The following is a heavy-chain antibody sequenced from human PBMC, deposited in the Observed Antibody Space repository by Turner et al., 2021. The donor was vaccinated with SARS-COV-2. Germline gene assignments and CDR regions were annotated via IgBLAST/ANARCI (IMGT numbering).Heavy chain of an antibody. CDR1: GFIFSSHS. CDR2: ISRSSSYM. CDR3: ARDHRPVVVPAAKRAGSDYYGMDV. V-gene: IGHV3-21*01. J-gene: IGHJ6*02. D-gene: IGHD2-2*01. Sequence: EVQLVESGGGLVKPGGSLRPSCAASGFIFSSHSINCAGQAPGKGLRWVSSISRSSSYMYYADSVKGGFTISRDNAKNSLYLQMNSLRAEDTAVYYCARDHRPVVVPAAKRAGSDYYGMDVWGQGTTVTVSS.